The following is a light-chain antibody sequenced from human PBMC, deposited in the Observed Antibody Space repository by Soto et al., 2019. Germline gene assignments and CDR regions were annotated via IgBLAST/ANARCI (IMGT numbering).Light chain of an antibody. J-gene: IGKJ4*01. Sequence: DIQMTQCPSSVSASVGDRVTISCRASQGISRWLAWYQQKPGTAPKLLIYAASTLQSGVPSRFSGSGSGTDFTLTISSLQPEDFATYYCQQANSFLALTFGGGTKVEIK. V-gene: IGKV1D-12*01. CDR2: AAS. CDR3: QQANSFLALT. CDR1: QGISRW.